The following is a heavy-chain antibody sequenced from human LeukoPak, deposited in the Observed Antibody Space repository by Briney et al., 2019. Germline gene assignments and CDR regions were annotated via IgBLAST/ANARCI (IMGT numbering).Heavy chain of an antibody. CDR1: GGSIRSYY. V-gene: IGHV4-59*08. CDR2: IYYSGST. D-gene: IGHD6-19*01. Sequence: PSETLSLTCTVSGGSIRSYYWSWIRQPPRKGLEWIGYIYYSGSTNYNPSLKSRVTISVDTSKNQFSLKLSSVTAADTAVYYCARQRPGIAVAGPFDYWGQGTLVTVSS. J-gene: IGHJ4*02. CDR3: ARQRPGIAVAGPFDY.